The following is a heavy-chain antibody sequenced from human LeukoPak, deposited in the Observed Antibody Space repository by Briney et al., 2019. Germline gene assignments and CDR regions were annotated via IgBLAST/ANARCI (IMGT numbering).Heavy chain of an antibody. D-gene: IGHD2-2*01. V-gene: IGHV3-7*01. CDR2: IKEDGREK. J-gene: IGHJ4*02. CDR3: ARWCTSDSCYAVGAY. CDR1: GFTFRSYW. Sequence: GGSLRLSCAASGFTFRSYWMSWVRQAPGKGLEWVAKIKEDGREKYYVDSVKGRFTISRDNAKNSLYLQMNSLRAEDTAVYYCARWCTSDSCYAVGAYWGQGSLVTVSS.